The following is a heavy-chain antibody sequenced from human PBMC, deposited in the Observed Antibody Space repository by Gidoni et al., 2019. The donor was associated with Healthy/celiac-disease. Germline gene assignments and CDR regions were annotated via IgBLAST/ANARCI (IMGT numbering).Heavy chain of an antibody. J-gene: IGHJ1*01. D-gene: IGHD3-10*01. Sequence: QVQLQQWGAGLLKPAETLSLTCAVYAGSFSGYYWSWIRQPPGKGLEWIGEINNSGRTNYNPSLKSRVTISVDTSKNQFSLKLSSVSAADTAVYYCARELKREITMVRGVRRGYFQHWGQGTLVTVSS. CDR2: INNSGRT. CDR1: AGSFSGYY. V-gene: IGHV4-34*01. CDR3: ARELKREITMVRGVRRGYFQH.